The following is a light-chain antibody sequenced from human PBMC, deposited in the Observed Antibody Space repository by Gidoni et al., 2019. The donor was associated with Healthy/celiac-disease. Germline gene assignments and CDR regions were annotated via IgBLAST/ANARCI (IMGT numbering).Light chain of an antibody. CDR3: QQYGSSPPDT. V-gene: IGKV3-20*01. CDR1: QSVSSSY. J-gene: IGKJ2*01. CDR2: GAS. Sequence: EMVWTQSAGTLSLSPGERATLSCRASQSVSSSYLAWYQQKPGQAPSLLIYGASSRATGIPDRFSGSGSGTDFTLTISRLEPEDFSVYYCQQYGSSPPDTFGQGTKLEIK.